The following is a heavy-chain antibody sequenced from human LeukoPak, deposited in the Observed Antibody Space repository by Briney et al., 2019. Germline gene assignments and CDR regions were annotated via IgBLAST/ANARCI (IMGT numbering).Heavy chain of an antibody. CDR1: GFTSTTYS. Sequence: GGSLRPSCAPSGFTSTTYSMSCARLPPGKWLGCLASISVSVGNTSYAASVKGRFTISRDNSKNTLYLQMNSLRAEDTAVYYCAKDRRTTVTTGYWGQGTLVTVSS. D-gene: IGHD4-11*01. CDR3: AKDRRTTVTTGY. V-gene: IGHV3-23*01. CDR2: ISVSVGNT. J-gene: IGHJ4*02.